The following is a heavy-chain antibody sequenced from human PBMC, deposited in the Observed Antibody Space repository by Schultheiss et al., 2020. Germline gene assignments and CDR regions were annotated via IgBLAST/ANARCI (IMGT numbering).Heavy chain of an antibody. Sequence: GGSLRLSCAASGFTVSSNYMSWVRQAPGKGLEWVSAISGSGGNTYYADSVKGRFTISRDNAKNSLYLQMNSLRAEDTAVYYCAKVRTPGENNYEYGLDVWGQGTTVNVSS. V-gene: IGHV3-21*01. D-gene: IGHD3-22*01. CDR3: AKVRTPGENNYEYGLDV. CDR2: ISGSGGNT. J-gene: IGHJ6*02. CDR1: GFTVSSNY.